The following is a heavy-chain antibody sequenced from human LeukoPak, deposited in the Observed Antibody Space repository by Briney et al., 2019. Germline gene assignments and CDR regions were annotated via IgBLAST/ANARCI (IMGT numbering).Heavy chain of an antibody. D-gene: IGHD3-10*01. Sequence: PGGSLRLSCAASGFTFRSYAMHWVRQAPGKGLVWVAVISYDGSNKYFGDSVKGRFTISRDNSKNTLYLQTDSLRAEDTAIYYCAKAVTSDYHSLYYNYYMDVWGKGTTVTVSS. CDR3: AKAVTSDYHSLYYNYYMDV. CDR2: ISYDGSNK. J-gene: IGHJ6*03. V-gene: IGHV3-30*18. CDR1: GFTFRSYA.